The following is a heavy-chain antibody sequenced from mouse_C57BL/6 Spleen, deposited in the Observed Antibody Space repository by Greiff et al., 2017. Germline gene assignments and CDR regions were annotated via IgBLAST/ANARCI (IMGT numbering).Heavy chain of an antibody. CDR2: IWSDGST. CDR1: GFSLTSYG. D-gene: IGHD1-1*01. V-gene: IGHV2-6-1*01. CDR3: ARQHYYGSFYAMDY. Sequence: QVQLKESGPGLVAPSQSLSITCTVSGFSLTSYGVHWVRQPPGKGLEWLVVIWSDGSTTYNSALKSRLSISKDNSKSQVFLKMNSLQTDDTAMYYCARQHYYGSFYAMDYWGQGTSVTVSS. J-gene: IGHJ4*01.